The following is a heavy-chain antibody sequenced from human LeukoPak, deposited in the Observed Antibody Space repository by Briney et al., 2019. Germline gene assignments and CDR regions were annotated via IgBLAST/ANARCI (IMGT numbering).Heavy chain of an antibody. CDR1: GGSISSGGYY. CDR2: IYYSGST. D-gene: IGHD4-17*01. Sequence: SQTLSLTCTVSGGSISSGGYYWSWIRQHPGKGLEWIGYIYYSGSTYYNPSLKSRVTISVDTSKNQLSLKLSSVTAADTAVYYCARARGDYGDPEHLDYWGQGTLVTVSS. J-gene: IGHJ4*02. CDR3: ARARGDYGDPEHLDY. V-gene: IGHV4-31*03.